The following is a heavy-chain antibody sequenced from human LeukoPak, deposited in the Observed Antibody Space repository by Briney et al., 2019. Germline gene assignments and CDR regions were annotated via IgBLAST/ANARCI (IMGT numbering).Heavy chain of an antibody. CDR3: ARITRLSTVTTWFDP. Sequence: GESLKISCKGSGYTFTSYGISWVRQAPGQGLEWMGWISAYNGNTNYAQKLQGRVTMTTDTSTSTAYMELRSLRSDDTAVYYCARITRLSTVTTWFDPWGQGTLVTVSS. CDR2: ISAYNGNT. D-gene: IGHD4-17*01. V-gene: IGHV1-18*01. J-gene: IGHJ5*02. CDR1: GYTFTSYG.